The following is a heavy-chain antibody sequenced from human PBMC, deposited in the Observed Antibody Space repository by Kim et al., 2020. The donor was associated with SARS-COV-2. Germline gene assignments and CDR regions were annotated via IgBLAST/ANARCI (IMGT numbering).Heavy chain of an antibody. CDR3: ARDITAPGSTEYFHH. CDR2: ISSSGSTI. CDR1: GFIFSGYC. Sequence: GGSLRLSCAASGFIFSGYCMSWIRQAPGKGLEWISYISSSGSTIYYADSVKGRFAISRDNARNSLYLEMNSLRAEDTAVYYCARDITAPGSTEYFHHWGQGTLVTVSS. D-gene: IGHD6-13*01. V-gene: IGHV3-11*01. J-gene: IGHJ1*01.